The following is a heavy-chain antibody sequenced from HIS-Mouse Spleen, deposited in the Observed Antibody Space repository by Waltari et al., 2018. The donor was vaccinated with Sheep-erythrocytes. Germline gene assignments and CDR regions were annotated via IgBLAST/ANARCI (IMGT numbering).Heavy chain of an antibody. CDR1: GGSFSGYY. CDR2: INHSGRH. V-gene: IGHV4-34*01. CDR3: ARALSIAARPNWFDP. J-gene: IGHJ5*02. Sequence: QVQLQQWGAGLLKPSETLSLTCAVYGGSFSGYYWSWIRQPPGKGLEWIGEINHSGRHTYNPSLKSRVTIAVDTSKNQFSLKLSSVTAADTAVYCCARALSIAARPNWFDPWGQVTLVTVSS. D-gene: IGHD6-6*01.